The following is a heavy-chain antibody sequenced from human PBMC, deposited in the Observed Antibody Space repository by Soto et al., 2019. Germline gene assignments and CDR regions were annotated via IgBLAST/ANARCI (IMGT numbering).Heavy chain of an antibody. CDR2: IDWDDDK. V-gene: IGHV2-70*01. CDR1: GFSLSTSGMC. J-gene: IGHJ6*02. D-gene: IGHD6-19*01. Sequence: SGPTLVNPTQTLTLTCTFSGFSLSTSGMCVSWIRQPPGKALEWLALIDWDDDKYYSTSLKTRLTISKDTSKNQVVLTMTNMDPVDTATYYCARIPGIAVDGPYYYGMDVWGQGTTVTVSS. CDR3: ARIPGIAVDGPYYYGMDV.